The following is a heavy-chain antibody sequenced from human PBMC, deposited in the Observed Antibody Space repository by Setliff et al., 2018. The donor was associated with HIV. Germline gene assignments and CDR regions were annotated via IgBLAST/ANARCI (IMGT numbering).Heavy chain of an antibody. CDR1: GGSISSSSYY. J-gene: IGHJ4*02. Sequence: SETLSLTCTVSGGSISSSSYYWGWIRQPPGKGLEWIGYIYYSGDSNYSPSLKSRLSMSLDASTSQFSLRLNSLTAADTAMYYCARFARDPTDWGRGILVTVSS. V-gene: IGHV4-39*07. CDR2: IYYSGDS. CDR3: ARFARDPTD.